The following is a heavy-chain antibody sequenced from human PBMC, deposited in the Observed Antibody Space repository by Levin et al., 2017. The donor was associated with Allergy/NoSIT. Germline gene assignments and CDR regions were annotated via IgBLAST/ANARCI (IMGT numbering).Heavy chain of an antibody. J-gene: IGHJ4*02. CDR2: IIPIFGTA. CDR3: ARGANDYGPFDY. V-gene: IGHV1-69*13. CDR1: GGTFSSYS. Sequence: GASVKVSCKASGGTFSSYSISWVRQAPGQGLEWMGGIIPIFGTANYAQKFQGRVTITADESTSTAYMELSSLRSEDTAVYYCARGANDYGPFDYWGQGTLVTVSS. D-gene: IGHD4-17*01.